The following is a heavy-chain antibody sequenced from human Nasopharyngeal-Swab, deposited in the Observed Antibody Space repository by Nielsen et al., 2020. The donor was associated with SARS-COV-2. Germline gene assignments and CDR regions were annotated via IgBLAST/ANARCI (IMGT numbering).Heavy chain of an antibody. J-gene: IGHJ3*02. V-gene: IGHV3-15*07. Sequence: LSLTCAASGFTFSNAWLNWVRQAPGKGLEWVGRIKSKTDGGTTDYAAPVKGRFTISRDDSKNTLYLQMDSLKTEDTAVYYCTTRAIASTAIWRNAFDIWGQGTMVTVSS. CDR2: IKSKTDGGTT. CDR3: TTRAIASTAIWRNAFDI. CDR1: GFTFSNAW. D-gene: IGHD2-21*02.